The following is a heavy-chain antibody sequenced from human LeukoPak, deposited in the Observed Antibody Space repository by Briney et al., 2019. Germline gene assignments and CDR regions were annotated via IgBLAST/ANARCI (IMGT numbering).Heavy chain of an antibody. Sequence: GGSLRLSCAASGFTFSSYSMNWVRQAPGKGLEWVSYISSSSSTIYYADSVKGRFTISRDNAKNSLYLQMNSLRAEDTAVYYCARDSIAVAGRPLDYWGQGTLVTVSS. CDR2: ISSSSSTI. V-gene: IGHV3-48*04. D-gene: IGHD6-19*01. CDR1: GFTFSSYS. J-gene: IGHJ4*02. CDR3: ARDSIAVAGRPLDY.